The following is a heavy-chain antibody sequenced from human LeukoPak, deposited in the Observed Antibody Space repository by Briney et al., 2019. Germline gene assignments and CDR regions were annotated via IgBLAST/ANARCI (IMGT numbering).Heavy chain of an antibody. CDR3: ARPGWLQNYYYYYGMDV. CDR1: GGSISSYY. D-gene: IGHD5-24*01. CDR2: IYYSGST. Sequence: SETLSLTCTVSGGSISSYYWSWIRQPPGKGLEWIGYIYYSGSTNYNPSFKSRVTISVDTSKNQFSLKLSSVTAADTAVYYCARPGWLQNYYYYYGMDVWGQGTTVTVSS. V-gene: IGHV4-59*01. J-gene: IGHJ6*02.